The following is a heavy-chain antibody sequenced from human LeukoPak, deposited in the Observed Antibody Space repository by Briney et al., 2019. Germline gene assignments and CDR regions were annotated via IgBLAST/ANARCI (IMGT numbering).Heavy chain of an antibody. CDR1: GGTFSSYA. CDR2: INPNSGGT. D-gene: IGHD6-13*01. CDR3: ARDLYSSSWYGNYYYYGMDV. J-gene: IGHJ6*02. Sequence: GASVKVSCKASGGTFSSYAISWVRQAPGQGLEWMGWINPNSGGTNYAQKFQGWVTMTRDTSISTAYMELSRLRSDDTAVYYCARDLYSSSWYGNYYYYGMDVWGQGTTVTVSS. V-gene: IGHV1-2*04.